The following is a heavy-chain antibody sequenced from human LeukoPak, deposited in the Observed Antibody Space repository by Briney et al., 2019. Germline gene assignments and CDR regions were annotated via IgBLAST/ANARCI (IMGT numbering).Heavy chain of an antibody. V-gene: IGHV4-34*01. Sequence: SETLSLTCAVYGGSFSGYYWSWIRQPPGKGLEWIGSIYYSGSTYYNPSLKSRVTISVDTSKSQFSLKLNSVTAADTAVYYCATSSGWYGYYFDYWGQGTLVTVSS. CDR2: IYYSGST. CDR3: ATSSGWYGYYFDY. J-gene: IGHJ4*02. CDR1: GGSFSGYY. D-gene: IGHD6-19*01.